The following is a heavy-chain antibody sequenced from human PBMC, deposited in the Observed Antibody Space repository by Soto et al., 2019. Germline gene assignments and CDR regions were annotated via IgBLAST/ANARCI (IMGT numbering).Heavy chain of an antibody. Sequence: SHTLSLTCAISGDSVSSNSAAWNWIRQSPSRGLEWLGGTYYRSKWYNDYAVSVKSRITINPDTSKNQFSLRLNSVTPEDTAVYYCAGRVGGSSSPPRRFHYYMDVWGKGTTVTVSS. CDR3: AGRVGGSSSPPRRFHYYMDV. CDR2: TYYRSKWYN. D-gene: IGHD2-15*01. J-gene: IGHJ6*03. CDR1: GDSVSSNSAA. V-gene: IGHV6-1*01.